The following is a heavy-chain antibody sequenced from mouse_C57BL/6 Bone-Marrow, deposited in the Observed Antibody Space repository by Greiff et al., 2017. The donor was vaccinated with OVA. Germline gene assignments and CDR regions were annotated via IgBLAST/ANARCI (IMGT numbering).Heavy chain of an antibody. Sequence: EVKLVESGGDFVKPGGFLKPFCAASGFTFRCYGFSWVRQTPYTRLGWVASIFSCGSYTYYPDSVKGRFTISRDNAKNTLYLQMSSLKSEDTAMYYCASPGGYYAMDYWGQGTSVTVSS. CDR3: ASPGGYYAMDY. J-gene: IGHJ4*01. CDR1: GFTFRCYG. CDR2: IFSCGSYT. D-gene: IGHD1-1*02. V-gene: IGHV5-6*01.